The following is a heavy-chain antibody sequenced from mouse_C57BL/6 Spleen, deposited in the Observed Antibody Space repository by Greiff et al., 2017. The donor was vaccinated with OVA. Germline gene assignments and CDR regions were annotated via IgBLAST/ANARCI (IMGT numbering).Heavy chain of an antibody. CDR2: IDPKSGGT. CDR1: GYTFTNYW. Sequence: QVQLKQSGAELVKPGASVKLSCKASGYTFTNYWMHWVKQRPGQGLEWIGRIDPKSGGTKYYEKFKSKATLTVDKPSSTAYMQLSSLRSAGTAVYNYARDVYDQRDDYWGQGATHTVTS. D-gene: IGHD2-12*01. J-gene: IGHJ2*01. V-gene: IGHV1-72*01. CDR3: ARDVYDQRDDY.